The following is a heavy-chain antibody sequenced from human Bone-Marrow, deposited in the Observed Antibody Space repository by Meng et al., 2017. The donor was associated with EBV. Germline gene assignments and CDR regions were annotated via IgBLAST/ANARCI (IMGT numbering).Heavy chain of an antibody. Sequence: QVQLQPWGAGLLKPSETLSLTCAVYGGSFSGYYWSWIRQPPGKGLEWIGEINHSGSTNYNPSLKSRVTISVDTSKNQFSLKLSSVTAADTAVYYCARGDDSSGLDYWGQGTLVTVSS. CDR2: INHSGST. CDR3: ARGDDSSGLDY. CDR1: GGSFSGYY. V-gene: IGHV4-34*01. D-gene: IGHD3-22*01. J-gene: IGHJ4*02.